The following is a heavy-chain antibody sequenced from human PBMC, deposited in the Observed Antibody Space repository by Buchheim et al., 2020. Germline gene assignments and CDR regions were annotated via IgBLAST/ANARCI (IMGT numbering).Heavy chain of an antibody. Sequence: EVQVVESGGGLVKPGGSLRLSCVVSGFTFRSHTMNWVRQAPGKGLEWVSSISGSGADTYYADSLKGRSTTSRDNPKNSLFLQMHSLRGEDTAVYYCARVIGTMEGYYYYGMDVWGQGTT. CDR3: ARVIGTMEGYYYYGMDV. J-gene: IGHJ6*02. V-gene: IGHV3-21*01. D-gene: IGHD1-1*01. CDR1: GFTFRSHT. CDR2: ISGSGADT.